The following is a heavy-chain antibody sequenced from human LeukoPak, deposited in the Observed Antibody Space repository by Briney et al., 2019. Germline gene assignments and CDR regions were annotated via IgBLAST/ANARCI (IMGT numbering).Heavy chain of an antibody. J-gene: IGHJ6*03. V-gene: IGHV3-48*01. Sequence: PGGSLRLSCAASGFTFSSYSMNWVRQAPGKGLEWVSYMSSSSSTIYYADSVKGRFTISRDNAKNSLYLQMNSLRAEDTAVYYCARDGTVLRFLEWFYYMDVWGKGTTVTVSS. CDR3: ARDGTVLRFLEWFYYMDV. CDR1: GFTFSSYS. CDR2: MSSSSSTI. D-gene: IGHD3-3*01.